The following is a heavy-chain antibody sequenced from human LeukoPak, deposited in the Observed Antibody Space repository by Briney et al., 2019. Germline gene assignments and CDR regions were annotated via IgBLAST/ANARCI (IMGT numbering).Heavy chain of an antibody. D-gene: IGHD3-22*01. V-gene: IGHV3-49*03. CDR3: TSTSDSSGYYYVSAFDI. Sequence: PGGSLRLSCTASGFTFGDYAMSWFRQAPGKGLEWVGFIRSKAYGGTTEYAASVKGRFTISRDDSKSIAYLLMNSLKTEDTAVYYCTSTSDSSGYYYVSAFDIWGQGTMVTVSS. CDR1: GFTFGDYA. J-gene: IGHJ3*02. CDR2: IRSKAYGGTT.